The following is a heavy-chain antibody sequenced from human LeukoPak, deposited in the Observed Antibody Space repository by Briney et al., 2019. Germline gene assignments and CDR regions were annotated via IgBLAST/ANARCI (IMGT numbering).Heavy chain of an antibody. CDR1: GGSISSYY. CDR3: ARTLSHYDYVWGSYRYFWFDP. V-gene: IGHV4-59*01. J-gene: IGHJ5*02. D-gene: IGHD3-16*02. CDR2: IYYSGST. Sequence: SETLSLTCTVSGGSISSYYWSWFRQPPGKGLEWIGYIYYSGSTNYNPSLKSRVTISVDTSKNQFSLKLSSVTAADTAVYYCARTLSHYDYVWGSYRYFWFDPWGQGTLVTVPS.